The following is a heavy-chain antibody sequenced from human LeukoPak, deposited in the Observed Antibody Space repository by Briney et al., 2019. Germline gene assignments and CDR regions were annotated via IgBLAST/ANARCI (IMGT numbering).Heavy chain of an antibody. D-gene: IGHD3-22*01. V-gene: IGHV1-69*05. CDR3: ARDLLRAMDYYYYMDV. J-gene: IGHJ6*03. CDR2: IPIFGTA. Sequence: IPIFGTATYAQKFQGRVTITTDESTSTAYMELSSLRSEDTAVYYCARDLLRAMDYYYYMDVWGKGTTVTVSS.